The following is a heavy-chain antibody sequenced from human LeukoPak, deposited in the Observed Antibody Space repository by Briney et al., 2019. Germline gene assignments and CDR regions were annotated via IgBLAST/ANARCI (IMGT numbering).Heavy chain of an antibody. CDR3: AKEGETNDYVWGSYRYTMQYSDY. Sequence: GGSLRLSCAASGFTFSSYAMSWVRQAPGKGLEWVSAISGGGGSKYYADSVKGRFTISRDNSKNTLELQMNSRTADDTAVYYCAKEGETNDYVWGSYRYTMQYSDYWGQGTLVTVPS. CDR1: GFTFSSYA. J-gene: IGHJ4*02. CDR2: ISGGGGSK. D-gene: IGHD3-16*02. V-gene: IGHV3-23*01.